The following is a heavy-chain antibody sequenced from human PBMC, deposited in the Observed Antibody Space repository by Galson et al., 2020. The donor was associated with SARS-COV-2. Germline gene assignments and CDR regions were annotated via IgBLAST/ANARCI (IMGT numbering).Heavy chain of an antibody. Sequence: SETLSLTCAVSGYSISTTNYWGWVRQPPGKGLEWIGSIYPSGSTYYNPSLKSRVTISLDTSRNQFSLTLHSVTAADTALYYCARQGVNMIVLVTVPGWFFDLWGRGTLVSVPS. CDR2: IYPSGST. D-gene: IGHD3-22*01. CDR1: GYSISTTNY. V-gene: IGHV4-38-2*01. CDR3: ARQGVNMIVLVTVPGWFFDL. J-gene: IGHJ2*01.